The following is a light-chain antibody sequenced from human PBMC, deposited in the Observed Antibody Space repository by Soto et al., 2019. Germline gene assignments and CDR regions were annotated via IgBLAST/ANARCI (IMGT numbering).Light chain of an antibody. Sequence: EIVLTQSPAILSMSPGERATLSCRASQSVSSYFAWYQQKPGQAPRLLIYDASNRATGVPARFSGSGSGTDFTLTISSLEPEDFAVYYYQHRRYWPVTFGQGTKVDIK. J-gene: IGKJ1*01. CDR1: QSVSSY. V-gene: IGKV3-11*01. CDR2: DAS. CDR3: QHRRYWPVT.